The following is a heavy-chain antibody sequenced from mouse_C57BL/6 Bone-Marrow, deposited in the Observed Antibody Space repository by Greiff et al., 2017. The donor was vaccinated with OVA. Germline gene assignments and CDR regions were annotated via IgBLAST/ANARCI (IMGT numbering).Heavy chain of an antibody. D-gene: IGHD2-5*01. CDR1: GYTFTDYE. V-gene: IGHV1-15*01. J-gene: IGHJ4*01. Sequence: QVHVKQSGAELVRPGASVTLSCKASGYTFTDYEMHWVKQTPVHGLEWIGAIDPATGGTAYNQKFKGKAILTADTSSSTAYMALRSLTSEDSAVDYCTGGYSNYYAMDYWGQGTAVTVSA. CDR3: TGGYSNYYAMDY. CDR2: IDPATGGT.